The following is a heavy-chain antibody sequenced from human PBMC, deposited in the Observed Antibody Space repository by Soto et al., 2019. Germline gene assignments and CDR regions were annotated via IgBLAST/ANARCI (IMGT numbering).Heavy chain of an antibody. CDR2: FFYTGST. D-gene: IGHD3-10*01. V-gene: IGHV4-59*08. CDR1: DGSLSRYF. CDR3: TRRGSESPYFAY. J-gene: IGHJ4*02. Sequence: PSETLSLTCTVSDGSLSRYFWGWIRQSPQKGLEWIGYFFYTGSTNYNPSLKSRVTISEDTSKNQFSLTLSSVTAADTAVYYCTRRGSESPYFAYWGQGTLVTVSS.